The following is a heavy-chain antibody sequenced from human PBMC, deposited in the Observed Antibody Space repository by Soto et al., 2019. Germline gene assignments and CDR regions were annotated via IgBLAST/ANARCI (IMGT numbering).Heavy chain of an antibody. D-gene: IGHD5-12*01. CDR3: ASARGDIVATISAYYFDY. Sequence: SETLSLTCAVSGYSISSGYYWGWIRQPPGRGLEWIGSIYHSGSTYYNPSLKSRVTISVDTSKNQFSLKLSSVTAADMAVYYCASARGDIVATISAYYFDYWGQGTLVT. J-gene: IGHJ4*02. V-gene: IGHV4-38-2*01. CDR2: IYHSGST. CDR1: GYSISSGYY.